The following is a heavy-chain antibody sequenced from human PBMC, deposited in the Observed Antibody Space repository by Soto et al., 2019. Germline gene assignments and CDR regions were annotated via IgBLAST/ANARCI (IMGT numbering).Heavy chain of an antibody. CDR1: GFTFSNCW. CDR3: VKDNRGSY. J-gene: IGHJ4*02. CDR2: INQDGSER. D-gene: IGHD7-27*01. Sequence: EVQLVESGGGLVQPGGSLRLTCAASGFTFSNCWMMWVRQAPGKGLEWVANINQDGSERYNVDSVKGRFTISRDNVKNTLYLQMNSLIAEDTAVYYCVKDNRGSYWGQGTLVTVSS. V-gene: IGHV3-7*01.